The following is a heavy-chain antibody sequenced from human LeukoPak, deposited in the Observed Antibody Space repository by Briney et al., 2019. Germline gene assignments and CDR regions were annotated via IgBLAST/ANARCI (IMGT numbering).Heavy chain of an antibody. J-gene: IGHJ4*02. Sequence: GGSLRLSCAASGFTFSSYTMSWVRQAPGKGLEWVSAISGSGGSTYYADSVKGRFTISRDSSKNTLYLQMNSLRAEDTAVYYCAGYNCSSTRCYTGGFDYWGQGTLVTVSS. CDR3: AGYNCSSTRCYTGGFDY. D-gene: IGHD2-2*02. V-gene: IGHV3-23*01. CDR2: ISGSGGST. CDR1: GFTFSSYT.